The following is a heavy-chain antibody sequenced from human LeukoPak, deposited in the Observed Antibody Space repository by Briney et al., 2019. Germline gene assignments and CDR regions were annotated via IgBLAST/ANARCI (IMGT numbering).Heavy chain of an antibody. D-gene: IGHD6-19*01. CDR3: ARGVWVAVAGHWFDP. CDR2: ISSSSSYI. Sequence: GGSLRLSCAASGFTFSSYSMNWVRQAPGKRLEWVSSISSSSSYIYYADSVKGRFTISRDNAKNSLYLQMNSLRAEDTAVYYCARGVWVAVAGHWFDPWGQGTLVTVSS. CDR1: GFTFSSYS. J-gene: IGHJ5*02. V-gene: IGHV3-21*01.